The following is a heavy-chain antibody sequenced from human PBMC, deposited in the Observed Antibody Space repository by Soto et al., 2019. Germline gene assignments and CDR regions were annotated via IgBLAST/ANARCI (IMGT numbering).Heavy chain of an antibody. CDR2: VYSGGST. V-gene: IGHV3-53*01. Sequence: PGGSLRLSCAASGFTVSSNYMSWVSQAPGKGLEWVSVVYSGGSTYYADSVKGRFTISRDNSKNTLYLQMNSLRAEDRAVYYCARVRVIGFLEWLYASGIDAFDIWGQGTMVTVSS. CDR3: ARVRVIGFLEWLYASGIDAFDI. J-gene: IGHJ3*02. CDR1: GFTVSSNY. D-gene: IGHD3-3*01.